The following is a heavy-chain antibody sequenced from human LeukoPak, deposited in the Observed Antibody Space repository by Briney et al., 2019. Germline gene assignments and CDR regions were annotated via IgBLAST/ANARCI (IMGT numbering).Heavy chain of an antibody. V-gene: IGHV1-8*02. J-gene: IGHJ5*02. CDR1: GYTFTDYY. CDR3: ARVPSGGNKFDP. CDR2: MNPNSANT. D-gene: IGHD6-25*01. Sequence: GASVKVSCKASGYTFTDYYMHWVRQAPGQGLEWMGWMNPNSANTGYAQKFQGRVTMTRNTSISTAYMELSSLRSEDTAVYYCARVPSGGNKFDPWGQGTLVTVSS.